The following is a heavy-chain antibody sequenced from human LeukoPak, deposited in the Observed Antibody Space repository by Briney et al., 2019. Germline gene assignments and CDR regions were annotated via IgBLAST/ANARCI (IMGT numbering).Heavy chain of an antibody. CDR1: GGSISSYY. Sequence: SETLSLTCTVSGGSISSYYWSWIRQPPGKGLEWIGYIYNSGSTNYNPSLTSRVTISVDTSKNQCSLKLSSVTAADTAVYYCARSSPYYDFWSGDNWFDPWGPGTLVTVSP. J-gene: IGHJ5*02. CDR2: IYNSGST. V-gene: IGHV4-59*01. CDR3: ARSSPYYDFWSGDNWFDP. D-gene: IGHD3-3*01.